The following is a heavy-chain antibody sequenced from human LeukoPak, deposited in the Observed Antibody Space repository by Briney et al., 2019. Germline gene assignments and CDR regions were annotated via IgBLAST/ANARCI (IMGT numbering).Heavy chain of an antibody. D-gene: IGHD3-3*01. J-gene: IGHJ6*02. CDR3: AGGGLRFLEWSAAYYYYGMAV. CDR1: GGSISSGGYY. CDR2: IYYSGST. Sequence: PSQTLSLTCTVSGGSISSGGYYWSWIRQHPGKGLEWIGYIYYSGSTYYNPSLKSRVTISVDTSKNQFSLKLSSVTAADTAAYYCAGGGLRFLEWSAAYYYYGMAVWGQGTTVTVSS. V-gene: IGHV4-31*03.